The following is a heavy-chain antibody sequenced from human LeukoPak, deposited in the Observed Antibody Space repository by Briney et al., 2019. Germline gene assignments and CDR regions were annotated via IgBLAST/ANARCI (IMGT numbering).Heavy chain of an antibody. Sequence: SVKVSCKASGGTFSSYAISWVRQAPGQGLEWMGGIIPIFGTANYAQKFQGRVTITADKSTSTAYMELSSLRSEDTAVYYCARDPLSIVGATMEDYWGQGTLVTVSS. J-gene: IGHJ4*02. CDR1: GGTFSSYA. CDR2: IIPIFGTA. D-gene: IGHD1-26*01. CDR3: ARDPLSIVGATMEDY. V-gene: IGHV1-69*06.